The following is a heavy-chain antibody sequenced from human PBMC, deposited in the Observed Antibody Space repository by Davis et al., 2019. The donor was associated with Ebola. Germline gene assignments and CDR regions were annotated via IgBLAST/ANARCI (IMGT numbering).Heavy chain of an antibody. D-gene: IGHD3-3*01. CDR3: ARVRILGKLDFDY. J-gene: IGHJ4*02. V-gene: IGHV1-18*04. CDR1: GYTSTSYG. CDR2: ISAYNSNT. Sequence: AASVKVSCKASGYTSTSYGFTWVRQAPGQGLEWMGWISAYNSNTNYAQKLQGRVTMTTDTSTNTAYMELRSLRSDDTAVYYCARVRILGKLDFDYWGQGTLVTVSS.